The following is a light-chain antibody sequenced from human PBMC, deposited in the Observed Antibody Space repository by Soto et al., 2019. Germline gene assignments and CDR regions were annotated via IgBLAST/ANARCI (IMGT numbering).Light chain of an antibody. J-gene: IGKJ1*01. CDR3: QKYYNGPSRT. Sequence: EIVMTQSPATLSVSPGERDTLSCRASQSVGSTLAWYQQKPGQAPRLLVYGASTRVTGVPARFSGSGYGTDCTLTINSLQSEDFAVYYCQKYYNGPSRTLGQGTRVETK. V-gene: IGKV3-15*01. CDR2: GAS. CDR1: QSVGST.